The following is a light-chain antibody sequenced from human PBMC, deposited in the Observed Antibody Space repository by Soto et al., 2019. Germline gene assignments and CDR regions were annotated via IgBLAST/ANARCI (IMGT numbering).Light chain of an antibody. CDR2: AAS. V-gene: IGKV1-27*01. J-gene: IGKJ4*01. Sequence: DIQMTQSPSSLSASLGDRVTITCRASQGIGVYLAWFQQKPGKVPKLLIYAASTLQSGVPSRFSGSGSGTDFTLTISSLQPEDFATYYCQKYNSAPRTFGGGTKVEIK. CDR3: QKYNSAPRT. CDR1: QGIGVY.